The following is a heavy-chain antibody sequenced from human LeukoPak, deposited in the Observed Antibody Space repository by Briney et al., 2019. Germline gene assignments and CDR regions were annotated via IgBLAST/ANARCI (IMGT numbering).Heavy chain of an antibody. J-gene: IGHJ2*01. V-gene: IGHV3-23*01. D-gene: IGHD3-16*01. Sequence: PGGSLRLSCAASGNTLYNYAVTWVRQAPGKGLEWVSSISHDGASTHYADSVKGRFTISRDNSKNTVFLQMDSLRAEDTAVYFSAKYGSGQLWLLGWYFDFWGRGTLVSVSS. CDR1: GNTLYNYA. CDR2: ISHDGAST. CDR3: AKYGSGQLWLLGWYFDF.